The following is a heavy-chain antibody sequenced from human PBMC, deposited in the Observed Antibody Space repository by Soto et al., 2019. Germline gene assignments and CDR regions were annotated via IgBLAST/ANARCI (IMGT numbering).Heavy chain of an antibody. CDR3: ARDQRQWLVQGLSFVAFDI. Sequence: PSQTLSLTCGISGDSVSSNSAAWNWIRQSPSRGLEWLGRTYYRSKWYNDYAVSVKSRITINPDTSKNKFSLQLNSVTPEDTAVYYFARDQRQWLVQGLSFVAFDIWGQGTMVTVSS. J-gene: IGHJ3*02. CDR1: GDSVSSNSAA. CDR2: TYYRSKWYN. D-gene: IGHD6-19*01. V-gene: IGHV6-1*01.